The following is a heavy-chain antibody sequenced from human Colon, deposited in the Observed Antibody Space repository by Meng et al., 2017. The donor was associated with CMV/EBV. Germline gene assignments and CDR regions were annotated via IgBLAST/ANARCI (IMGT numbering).Heavy chain of an antibody. D-gene: IGHD6-13*01. CDR2: IIPMFGSP. CDR3: ARGKQAGFDL. CDR1: GVPFAPST. V-gene: IGHV1-69*12. J-gene: IGHJ5*02. Sequence: VQLVQSRAVVKTPASSFPLSCPASGVPFAPSTFNWVRQAPGPWLEWMGGIIPMFGSPSYSQKFRGRVTITADELEVNSLRSEDTAVYYCARGKQAGFDLWGQGTLVTVFS.